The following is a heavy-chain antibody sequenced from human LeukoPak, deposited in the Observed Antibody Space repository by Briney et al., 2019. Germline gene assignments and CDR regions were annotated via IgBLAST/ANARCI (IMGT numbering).Heavy chain of an antibody. Sequence: GGSLRLSCAASGFTFSNFWMSWVRQAPGKGLEWVANIKPEGSEKYYVDSVKGRFTIPRDNAKNSLYLQMNSLRAEDTAVYYCTRNRGLDVWGQGTTVTVSS. CDR2: IKPEGSEK. J-gene: IGHJ6*02. D-gene: IGHD6-25*01. V-gene: IGHV3-7*01. CDR1: GFTFSNFW. CDR3: TRNRGLDV.